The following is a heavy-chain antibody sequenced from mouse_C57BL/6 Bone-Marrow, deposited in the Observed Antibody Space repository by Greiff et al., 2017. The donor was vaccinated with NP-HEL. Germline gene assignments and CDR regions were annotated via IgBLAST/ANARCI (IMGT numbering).Heavy chain of an antibody. Sequence: EVQLVESGGGLVQPKGSLKLSCAASGFTFNTYAMHWVRQAPGKGLEWVARIRSKSSNYATYYADSVKDRFTISRDDSQSMLYLQMNNLKTEDTAMYYCVREDYGRRDWYFDVWGTGTTVTVSS. CDR3: VREDYGRRDWYFDV. D-gene: IGHD1-1*01. J-gene: IGHJ1*03. CDR2: IRSKSSNYAT. V-gene: IGHV10-3*01. CDR1: GFTFNTYA.